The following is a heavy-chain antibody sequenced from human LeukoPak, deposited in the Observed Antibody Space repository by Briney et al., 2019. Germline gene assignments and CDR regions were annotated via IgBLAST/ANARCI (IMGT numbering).Heavy chain of an antibody. Sequence: GGSLRLSCAASGFTFSSYWMHWVRQAPGKGLVWVSRINSDGSSTSYADSVKGRFTISRDNSKNTLYLQMNSLRAEDTAVYYCSHITMVRGVATRTDYWGQGTLVTVSS. CDR3: SHITMVRGVATRTDY. CDR2: INSDGSST. CDR1: GFTFSSYW. V-gene: IGHV3-74*01. J-gene: IGHJ4*02. D-gene: IGHD3-10*01.